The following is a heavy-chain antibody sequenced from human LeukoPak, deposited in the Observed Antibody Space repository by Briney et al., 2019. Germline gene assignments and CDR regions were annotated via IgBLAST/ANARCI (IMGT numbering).Heavy chain of an antibody. CDR1: GYTFTSYD. J-gene: IGHJ6*03. V-gene: IGHV1-8*03. D-gene: IGHD6-19*01. CDR2: MNPNSGNT. CDR3: ARGVRTYSSGWDRYYYYYYYMDV. Sequence: ASVKVSCKASGYTFTSYDINWVRQATGQGLEWMGWMNPNSGNTGYAQKFQGRVTITRNTSISTAYMALSSLRSEDTAVYYCARGVRTYSSGWDRYYYYYYYMDVWGKGTTVTVSS.